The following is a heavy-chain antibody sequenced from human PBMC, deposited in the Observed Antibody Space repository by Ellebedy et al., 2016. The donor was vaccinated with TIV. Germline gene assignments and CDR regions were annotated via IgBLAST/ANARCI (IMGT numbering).Heavy chain of an antibody. CDR3: ARDLGYYGSGSNMVGGDY. D-gene: IGHD3-10*01. CDR2: ISHDGNNQ. CDR1: GFTFSNYG. J-gene: IGHJ4*02. V-gene: IGHV3-30*03. Sequence: PGGSLRLSCVVSGFTFSNYGIHWVRQAPGKGLEWVTVISHDGNNQYYPDSVKGRLTISRDNSRNTVYRQMNSLRAEDAAVYYCARDLGYYGSGSNMVGGDYWGQGTLVTVSS.